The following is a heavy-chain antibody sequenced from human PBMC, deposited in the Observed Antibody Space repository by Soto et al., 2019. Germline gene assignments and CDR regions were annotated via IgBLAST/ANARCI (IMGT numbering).Heavy chain of an antibody. CDR3: AKEGLTGTMSWG. CDR2: ISGSGGST. D-gene: IGHD1-20*01. V-gene: IGHV3-23*01. CDR1: GFTFSSYA. Sequence: EVQLLESGGGLVQPGGSLRLSCAASGFTFSSYAMSWVRQAPGKGLEWVSAISGSGGSTYYADSVKGRFTISRDNSKNTLQLQRNSLGAEDTAVYSCAKEGLTGTMSWGWGQGTLVTVSS. J-gene: IGHJ4*02.